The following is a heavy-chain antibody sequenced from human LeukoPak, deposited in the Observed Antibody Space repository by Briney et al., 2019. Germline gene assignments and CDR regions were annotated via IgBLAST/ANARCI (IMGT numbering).Heavy chain of an antibody. D-gene: IGHD3-3*01. CDR2: VHLDGRT. CDR3: AREGGFYRPLDY. V-gene: IGHV4-4*02. Sequence: PSETLSLTCGVSGGSVINTNWWTWVRQPPGKGLEWIGEVHLDGRTNYNPSLESRLTMSVDVSENQVSLKLTSVTAADTAVYYCAREGGFYRPLDYLGQGTLVTVSS. CDR1: GGSVINTNW. J-gene: IGHJ4*02.